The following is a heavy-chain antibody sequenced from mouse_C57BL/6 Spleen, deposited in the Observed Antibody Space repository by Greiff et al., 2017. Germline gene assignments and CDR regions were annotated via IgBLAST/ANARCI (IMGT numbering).Heavy chain of an antibody. J-gene: IGHJ3*01. D-gene: IGHD2-4*01. Sequence: VQLQQPGAELVMPGASVKLSCKASGYTFTSYWMHWVKQRPGQGLEWIGEIDPSDSYTNYNQKFKGKSTLTVDKSSSTAYMQLSSLTSEDSAVYYCARPLYDYFAYWGQGTLVTVSA. CDR2: IDPSDSYT. CDR3: ARPLYDYFAY. CDR1: GYTFTSYW. V-gene: IGHV1-69*01.